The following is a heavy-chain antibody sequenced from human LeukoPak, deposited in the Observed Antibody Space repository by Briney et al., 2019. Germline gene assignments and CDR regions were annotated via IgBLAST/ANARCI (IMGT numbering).Heavy chain of an antibody. V-gene: IGHV4-4*02. CDR3: ARTGSSSLPSYYYYMDV. CDR2: IYHSGST. Sequence: SGTLSLTCAVSGGSISSSNWWSWVRQPPGKGLEWIGEIYHSGSTNYNPSLKSRVTISVDKSKNQFSLKLSSVTAADTAVYYCARTGSSSLPSYYYYMDVWGKGTTVTVSS. D-gene: IGHD6-13*01. CDR1: GGSISSSNW. J-gene: IGHJ6*03.